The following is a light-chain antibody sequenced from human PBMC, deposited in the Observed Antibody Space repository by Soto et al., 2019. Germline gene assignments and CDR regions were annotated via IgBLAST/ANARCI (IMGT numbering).Light chain of an antibody. CDR1: RSVSSNF. J-gene: IGKJ1*01. Sequence: DNVLTQSPGTMAMSPGERTTLSCRASRSVSSNFLAWYQQKPGQAPRLLIYGASNRATGIPDRFSGSGSGTDFTLTISRLEPEDFAVYYCQQYDSSPRTFGQGTKVDI. CDR3: QQYDSSPRT. V-gene: IGKV3-20*01. CDR2: GAS.